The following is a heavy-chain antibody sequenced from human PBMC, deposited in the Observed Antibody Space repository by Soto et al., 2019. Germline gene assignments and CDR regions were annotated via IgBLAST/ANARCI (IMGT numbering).Heavy chain of an antibody. J-gene: IGHJ3*02. Sequence: SETLSLTCTVSGGSISSGGYYWSWIRQHPGKGLEWIGYIYYSGSTYYNTSLKSRVTISVDTSKKQYSLKLSSVTAADTSVYYCARDLRAAADDAFDIWGQGTMVTVSS. D-gene: IGHD6-13*01. CDR1: GGSISSGGYY. V-gene: IGHV4-31*03. CDR2: IYYSGST. CDR3: ARDLRAAADDAFDI.